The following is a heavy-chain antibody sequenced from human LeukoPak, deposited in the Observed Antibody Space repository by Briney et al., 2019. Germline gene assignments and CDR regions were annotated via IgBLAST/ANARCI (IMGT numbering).Heavy chain of an antibody. CDR1: GGSISSYY. CDR2: IYYSGST. J-gene: IGHJ3*02. Sequence: SETLSLTCTVSGGSISSYYWSWIRQPPGKGLEWIGYIYYSGSTNYNPSLKSRVTISVDTSKNQFSPKLSSVTAADTAVYYCARGIAAAGISAFDIWGQGTMVTVSS. D-gene: IGHD6-13*01. V-gene: IGHV4-59*01. CDR3: ARGIAAAGISAFDI.